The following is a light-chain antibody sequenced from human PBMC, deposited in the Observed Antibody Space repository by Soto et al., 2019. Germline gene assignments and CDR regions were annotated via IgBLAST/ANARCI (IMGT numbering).Light chain of an antibody. V-gene: IGLV1-40*01. J-gene: IGLJ1*01. Sequence: QSVLAQPPSVSGAPGQRVTISRTGSSSNIGAGYDVHWYRHVPGTAPRLLIFGNSNRPSGVPDRFSGSKSGPSAFLAITGLQAEDEADYYCQSYDNSLSGSGVFGTGTKVTVL. CDR3: QSYDNSLSGSGV. CDR2: GNS. CDR1: SSNIGAGYD.